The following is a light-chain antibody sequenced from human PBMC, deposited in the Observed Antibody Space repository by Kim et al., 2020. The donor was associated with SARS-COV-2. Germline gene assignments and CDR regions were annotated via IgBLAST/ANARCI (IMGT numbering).Light chain of an antibody. CDR3: QSYDSSNVV. Sequence: GTTLTSSCTRSSGSIARNYVQWYQQRPSSAPTTVIYEDNQRPSGVPDRFSGSIDSSSNSASLTISGLKTEDEADYYCQSYDSSNVVFGGGTQLTVL. CDR1: SGSIARNY. J-gene: IGLJ2*01. CDR2: EDN. V-gene: IGLV6-57*03.